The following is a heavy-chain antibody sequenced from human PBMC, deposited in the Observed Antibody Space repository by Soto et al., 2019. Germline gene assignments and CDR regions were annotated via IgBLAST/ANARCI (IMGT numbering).Heavy chain of an antibody. Sequence: GASVRVSCKASGYTFTSYGISWVRQAPGQGLEWMGWISAYDGNTNYAQKLQGRVTMTTDTSTSTAYMELRSLRSDDTAVYYCARDRAIAYAFDIWGQGTMVTVSS. CDR2: ISAYDGNT. D-gene: IGHD2-21*01. CDR3: ARDRAIAYAFDI. J-gene: IGHJ3*02. CDR1: GYTFTSYG. V-gene: IGHV1-18*01.